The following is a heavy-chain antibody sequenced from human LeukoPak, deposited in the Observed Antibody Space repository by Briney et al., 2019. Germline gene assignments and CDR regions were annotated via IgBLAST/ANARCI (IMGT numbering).Heavy chain of an antibody. Sequence: GGSLTLSCAASGFTFSNYWMHWVRQAPGKGLVWVSHINSDGSTTNYADSVKGRFTISRDNAMSTLYLQMNSLRAEDTAVYYCARDFGPYGMDVWGQGTTVTVSS. J-gene: IGHJ6*02. CDR3: ARDFGPYGMDV. V-gene: IGHV3-74*01. CDR1: GFTFSNYW. CDR2: INSDGSTT. D-gene: IGHD3-16*01.